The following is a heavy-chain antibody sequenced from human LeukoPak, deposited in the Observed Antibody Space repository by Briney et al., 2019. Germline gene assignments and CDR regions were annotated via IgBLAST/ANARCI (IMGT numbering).Heavy chain of an antibody. CDR1: GYTFTSYG. CDR3: ARGRHFDWLLPTNWFDP. J-gene: IGHJ5*02. Sequence: ASVKVSCKASGYTFTSYGISWVRQAPGQGLEWMGWISAYNGNTNYAQKLQGRVTMTTDTSTSTAYMELRSLRSDDTAVYYCARGRHFDWLLPTNWFDPWGQGTLVTVSS. D-gene: IGHD3-9*01. CDR2: ISAYNGNT. V-gene: IGHV1-18*01.